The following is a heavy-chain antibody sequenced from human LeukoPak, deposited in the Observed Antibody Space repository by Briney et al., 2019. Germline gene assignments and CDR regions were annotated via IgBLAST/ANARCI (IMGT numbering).Heavy chain of an antibody. J-gene: IGHJ4*02. CDR3: AHRSSSWSLDY. V-gene: IGHV1-8*01. Sequence: ASVKVSCKASGYTFTSYDINWVRQATGQGLEWMGWMNPNSGNTGYAQKFQGRVTITADKSTSTAYMELSSLRSEDTAVYYCAHRSSSWSLDYWGQGTLVTVSS. CDR2: MNPNSGNT. D-gene: IGHD6-13*01. CDR1: GYTFTSYD.